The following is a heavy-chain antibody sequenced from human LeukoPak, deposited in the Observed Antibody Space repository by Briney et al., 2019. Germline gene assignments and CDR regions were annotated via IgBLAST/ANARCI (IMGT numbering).Heavy chain of an antibody. CDR1: GFTFSSYG. D-gene: IGHD2-15*01. V-gene: IGHV3-33*06. Sequence: PGGSLRLSCAASGFTFSSYGFHWVRQAPGKGLEWVAVIWYDGSNKYYADSVKGRFTIPRDNSKNTLYLQMNSLRAEDTAVYYCAKDGSGGGWKWFDPWGQGTLVTVSS. J-gene: IGHJ5*02. CDR2: IWYDGSNK. CDR3: AKDGSGGGWKWFDP.